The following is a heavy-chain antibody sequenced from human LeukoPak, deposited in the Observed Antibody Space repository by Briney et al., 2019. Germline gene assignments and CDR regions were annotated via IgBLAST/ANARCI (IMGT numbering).Heavy chain of an antibody. CDR1: GFTFSTYW. V-gene: IGHV3-7*01. D-gene: IGHD3-16*02. Sequence: GGSLRLSCAASGFTFSTYWMSWVRQAPGKGLEWVANIKQDGSEKYYVESVKGRFTISRDNAKNSLYLQLTSLRAEDTAVYYCARALGYRKTYLDYWGQGTLVTVSS. CDR2: IKQDGSEK. CDR3: ARALGYRKTYLDY. J-gene: IGHJ4*02.